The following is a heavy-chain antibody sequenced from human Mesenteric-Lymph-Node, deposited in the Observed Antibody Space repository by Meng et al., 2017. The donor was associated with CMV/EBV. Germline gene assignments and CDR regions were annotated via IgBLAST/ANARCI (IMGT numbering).Heavy chain of an antibody. CDR3: ARGYHDILTGYYMFDY. CDR2: ISAYNGNT. J-gene: IGHJ4*02. CDR1: YTFTSYG. D-gene: IGHD3-9*01. Sequence: YTFTSYGISWVRPPPGQGLGWVGWISAYNGNTNYAQTLQGRVTMTTDASTSTVYMELSSLRSEDTAVYYCARGYHDILTGYYMFDYWGQGTLVTVSS. V-gene: IGHV1-18*01.